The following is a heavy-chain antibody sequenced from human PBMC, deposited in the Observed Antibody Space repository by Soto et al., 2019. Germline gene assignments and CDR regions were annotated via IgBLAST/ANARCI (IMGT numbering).Heavy chain of an antibody. CDR1: GGSFSGYY. CDR3: ALMRGSSPIDYFDY. J-gene: IGHJ4*02. Sequence: SETLSLTCAVYGGSFSGYYWSWIRQPPGKGLEWIGEINHSGSTNYNPSLKSRVTISVDTSKNQFSLKLSSVTAADTAVYYCALMRGSSPIDYFDYWGQGALVTVSS. CDR2: INHSGST. V-gene: IGHV4-34*01. D-gene: IGHD6-13*01.